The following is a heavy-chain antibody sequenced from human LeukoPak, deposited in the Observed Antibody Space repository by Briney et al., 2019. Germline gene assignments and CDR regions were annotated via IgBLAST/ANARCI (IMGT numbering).Heavy chain of an antibody. Sequence: GGSLRLSCAASGLTFSSYGMHWVRQAPGKGLEWVAVISYDGSNKYYADSVKGRFTISRDNSKNTLYLQMNSLRAEDTAVYYCCGGSSSLYFDLWGRGTLVTVSS. D-gene: IGHD2-15*01. CDR1: GLTFSSYG. CDR3: CGGSSSLYFDL. J-gene: IGHJ2*01. CDR2: ISYDGSNK. V-gene: IGHV3-30*03.